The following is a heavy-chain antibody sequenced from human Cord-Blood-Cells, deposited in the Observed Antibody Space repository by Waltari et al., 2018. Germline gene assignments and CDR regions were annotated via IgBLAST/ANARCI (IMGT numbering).Heavy chain of an antibody. D-gene: IGHD6-19*01. CDR3: ARARSIAVAGTGWFDP. J-gene: IGHJ5*02. CDR1: GYTFTGYY. CDR2: INPNSGDR. V-gene: IGHV1-2*02. Sequence: QVQLVQSGAEVKKPGASVKVSCKASGYTFTGYYMHLVRQAPGRGLEWMGWINPNSGDRNYAQKFQGRVTRTRDTSISPAYMELSRLRSDDTAVYYCARARSIAVAGTGWFDPWGQGTLVTVSS.